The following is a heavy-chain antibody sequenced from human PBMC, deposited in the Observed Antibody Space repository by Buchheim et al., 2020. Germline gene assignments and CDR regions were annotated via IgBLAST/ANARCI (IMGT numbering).Heavy chain of an antibody. Sequence: EVQLLESGGGLVQPGGSLRLSCAASGFTFSVYGMSWVRQAPGKGLEWVSSMSSGDNTYYADSVKGRFTISRDNSENTLYLQMDSLRAEDTAIYYCAKKSPYGGPDYWGQGTL. V-gene: IGHV3-23*01. CDR2: MSSGDNT. D-gene: IGHD3-10*01. J-gene: IGHJ4*02. CDR1: GFTFSVYG. CDR3: AKKSPYGGPDY.